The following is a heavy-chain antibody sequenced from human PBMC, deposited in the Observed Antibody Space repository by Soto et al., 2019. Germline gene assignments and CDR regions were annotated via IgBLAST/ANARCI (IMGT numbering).Heavy chain of an antibody. V-gene: IGHV3-48*03. D-gene: IGHD3-22*01. CDR2: ISSSGSTI. Sequence: GGSLRLSCAASGFTFSSYEMNWVRQAPGKGLEWVSYISSSGSTIYYADSVKGRFTISRDNAKNSLYLQMNSLRAEDTAVYYCARDGRGYAYYYDSSGYSSRDAFDIWGQGTMVTVSS. CDR1: GFTFSSYE. J-gene: IGHJ3*02. CDR3: ARDGRGYAYYYDSSGYSSRDAFDI.